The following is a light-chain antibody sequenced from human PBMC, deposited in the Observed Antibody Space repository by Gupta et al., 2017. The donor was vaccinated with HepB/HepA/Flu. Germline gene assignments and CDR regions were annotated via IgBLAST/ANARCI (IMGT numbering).Light chain of an antibody. CDR1: QNILSSSNNKNY. CDR3: QQEVSSPFT. Sequence: DIVMNQSPHSLALSLGARATITCKSSQNILSSSNNKNYLAWYQQKAGQPPKLLIYGASTREWGVPDSFSGRGSETDFTLTISSRQAEDVAIYYCQQEVSSPFTFGRGTKVEI. J-gene: IGKJ4*01. CDR2: GAS. V-gene: IGKV4-1*01.